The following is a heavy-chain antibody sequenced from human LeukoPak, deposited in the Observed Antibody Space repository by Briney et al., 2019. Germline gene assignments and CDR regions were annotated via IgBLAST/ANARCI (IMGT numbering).Heavy chain of an antibody. J-gene: IGHJ4*02. D-gene: IGHD6-6*01. CDR3: ARGRGAARTHHFDY. CDR2: INHSGST. CDR1: GGSISSSSYY. V-gene: IGHV4-39*07. Sequence: SETLSLTCTVSGGSISSSSYYWGWIRQPPGKGLEWIGEINHSGSTNYNPSLKSRVTISVDTSKNQFSLKLSSVTAADTAVYYCARGRGAARTHHFDYWGQGTLVTVSS.